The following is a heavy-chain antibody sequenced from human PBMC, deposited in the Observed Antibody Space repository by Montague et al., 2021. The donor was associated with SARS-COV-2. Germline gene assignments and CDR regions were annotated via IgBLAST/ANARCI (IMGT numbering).Heavy chain of an antibody. CDR1: GGSFSGYY. J-gene: IGHJ6*02. V-gene: IGHV4-34*01. D-gene: IGHD4-11*01. CDR2: INHSGST. CDR3: ACGEITTRGLIYYYGMDV. Sequence: SETLSLTCAVYGGSFSGYYWTWIRQSPRKGLEWIGEINHSGSTNYNPSLKSRVTISVDTSKNKFSLKLSSVIAADTAVYYCACGEITTRGLIYYYGMDVWGQGTTVTVSS.